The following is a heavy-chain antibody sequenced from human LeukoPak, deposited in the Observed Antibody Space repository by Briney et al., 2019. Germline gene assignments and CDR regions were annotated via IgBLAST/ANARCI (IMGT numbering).Heavy chain of an antibody. CDR1: GGSIIGRG. Sequence: SETLSLTCTVSGGSIIGRGWSWVRQPPGKGLEWIGDIFYNGAINDNSPLKGRLTMSLDTSKNQFSLKLSSVTAADTAMYYCARRNTADASIDFWGQGTLVIASS. D-gene: IGHD2/OR15-2a*01. V-gene: IGHV4-59*08. J-gene: IGHJ4*02. CDR2: IFYNGAI. CDR3: ARRNTADASIDF.